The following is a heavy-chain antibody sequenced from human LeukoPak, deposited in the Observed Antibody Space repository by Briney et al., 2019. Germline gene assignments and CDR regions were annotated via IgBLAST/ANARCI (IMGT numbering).Heavy chain of an antibody. V-gene: IGHV3-21*01. CDR1: GFIVSSNC. J-gene: IGHJ4*02. CDR3: ARLTTTVTTPFDY. D-gene: IGHD4-17*01. Sequence: GGSLRLSCAASGFIVSSNCMNWVRQAPGKGLEWVSSISSSSSYIYYADSVKGRFTISRDNAKSSLYLQMNSLRAEDTAVYYCARLTTTVTTPFDYWGQGTLVTVSS. CDR2: ISSSSSYI.